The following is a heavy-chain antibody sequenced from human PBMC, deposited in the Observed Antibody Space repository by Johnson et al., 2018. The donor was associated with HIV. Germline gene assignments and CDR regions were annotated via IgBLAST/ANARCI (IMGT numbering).Heavy chain of an antibody. D-gene: IGHD5-18*01. CDR1: GFTFTSYG. Sequence: QVHLVESGGGVVQPGRSLRLSCAASGFTFTSYGMHWVRQAPGKGLEWVSVIYSGGSTYYADSVKGRFIISRENSKNTLYLQMNSLRAEDTAVYYCAKDSRYSYGPDALDIWGQGTMVTVSS. J-gene: IGHJ3*02. CDR2: IYSGGST. V-gene: IGHV3-NL1*01. CDR3: AKDSRYSYGPDALDI.